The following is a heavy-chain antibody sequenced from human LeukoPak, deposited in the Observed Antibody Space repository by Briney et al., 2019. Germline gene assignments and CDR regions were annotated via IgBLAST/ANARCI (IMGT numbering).Heavy chain of an antibody. Sequence: SQTLSLTCAISGDSVSSNSAAWTWIRQSPSRGLEWLGRTYYRSKWYGDYAVSVKSRITIDPDTSKNQFSLQLNSVTPEDTAVYYCARASYTIAEDWGQGTLVTVSS. CDR3: ARASYTIAED. CDR2: TYYRSKWYG. D-gene: IGHD2-2*02. V-gene: IGHV6-1*01. J-gene: IGHJ4*02. CDR1: GDSVSSNSAA.